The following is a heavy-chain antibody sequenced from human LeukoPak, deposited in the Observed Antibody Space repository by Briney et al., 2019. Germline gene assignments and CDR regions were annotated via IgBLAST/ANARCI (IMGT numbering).Heavy chain of an antibody. CDR1: GYTFTGYY. D-gene: IGHD2-21*02. V-gene: IGHV1-2*02. CDR3: ARDRGYLHCGGDCYSGYFDY. J-gene: IGHJ4*02. CDR2: INPNSGGT. Sequence: ASVKVSCKASGYTFTGYYMHWVRQAPGQGLEWMGWINPNSGGTNYAQKFQGRVTMTRDTSISTAYMELSKLRSDDTAVYYCARDRGYLHCGGDCYSGYFDYWGQGTLVTVSS.